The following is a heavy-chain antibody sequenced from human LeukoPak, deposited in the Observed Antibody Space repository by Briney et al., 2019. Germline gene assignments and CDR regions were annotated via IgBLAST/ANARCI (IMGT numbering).Heavy chain of an antibody. CDR2: ISSSGSTI. V-gene: IGHV3-11*04. CDR3: AKDAVVVVPAGYFYYYYMDV. J-gene: IGHJ6*03. CDR1: GFTFSDYY. Sequence: PGGSLRLSCAASGFTFSDYYMSWIRQAPGKGLEWVSYISSSGSTIYYADSVKGRFTISRDNSKNTLYLQMNSLRAEDTAVYYCAKDAVVVVPAGYFYYYYMDVWGKGTTVTVSS. D-gene: IGHD2-2*01.